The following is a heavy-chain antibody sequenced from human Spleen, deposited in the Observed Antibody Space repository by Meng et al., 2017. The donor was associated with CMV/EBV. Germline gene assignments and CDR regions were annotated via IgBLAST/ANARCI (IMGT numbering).Heavy chain of an antibody. CDR3: VRGMGTD. CDR1: GFTFSSYW. J-gene: IGHJ4*02. CDR2: IKQDGSEK. V-gene: IGHV3-7*01. D-gene: IGHD5-24*01. Sequence: GESLKISCAASGFTFSSYWMSWVRQAPGKGLEWVANIKQDGSEKYYVDSVKGRFTISRDNAKRTLYLQMNSLRVEDSAVDYCVRGMGTDWGQGTLVTVSS.